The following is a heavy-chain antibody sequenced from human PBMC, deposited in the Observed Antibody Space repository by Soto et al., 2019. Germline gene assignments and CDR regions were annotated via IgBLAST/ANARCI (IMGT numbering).Heavy chain of an antibody. Sequence: QVPLVESGGGVVQPGRSLRLSCAASGFTFSSYGMHWVRQAPGKGLEWVAVISYDGSNKYYADSVKGRFTISRDNSKNTLYLQMNSLRAEDTAVYYCAKDRYYDSSGYLGDYWGQGTLVTVSS. J-gene: IGHJ4*02. CDR1: GFTFSSYG. V-gene: IGHV3-30*18. CDR2: ISYDGSNK. D-gene: IGHD3-22*01. CDR3: AKDRYYDSSGYLGDY.